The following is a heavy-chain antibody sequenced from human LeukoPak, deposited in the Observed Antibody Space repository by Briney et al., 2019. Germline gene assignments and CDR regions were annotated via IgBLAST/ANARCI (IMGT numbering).Heavy chain of an antibody. CDR3: ARGSEIGYSSGWYNWFDL. J-gene: IGHJ5*02. Sequence: ASVKVSCKASGYTFTGDYMHWGRQAPGQGLEWMGLINPNSGGTNYAQKFQGRVTMTRDTSISTAYMELSRLRSDATAVYYCARGSEIGYSSGWYNWFDLWGRGTRITVTA. CDR1: GYTFTGDY. CDR2: INPNSGGT. D-gene: IGHD6-19*01. V-gene: IGHV1-2*02.